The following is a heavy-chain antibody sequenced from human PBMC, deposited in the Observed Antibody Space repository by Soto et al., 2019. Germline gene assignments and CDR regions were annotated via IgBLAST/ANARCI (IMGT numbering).Heavy chain of an antibody. CDR2: ILVDGRT. D-gene: IGHD2-8*02. Sequence: QPACSIKISSAASRFIVYSSVIRLSLKKQGKGLEWVSTILVDGRTFYVDSVKGRFTISRDSSQNTVFLQMNSLTAGDTALYYCANGTATGGGVFDIFVNGTMVTVTS. V-gene: IGHV3-23*01. J-gene: IGHJ3*02. CDR1: RFIVYSSV. CDR3: ANGTATGGGVFDI.